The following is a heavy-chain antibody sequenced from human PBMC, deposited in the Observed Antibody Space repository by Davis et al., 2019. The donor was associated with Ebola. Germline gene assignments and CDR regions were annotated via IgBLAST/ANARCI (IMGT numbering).Heavy chain of an antibody. J-gene: IGHJ4*02. CDR2: IYSGGST. CDR3: ARAYSSSWYRGFDY. V-gene: IGHV3-53*01. CDR1: GFTVSSNY. D-gene: IGHD6-13*01. Sequence: GESLKISCAASGFTVSSNYMSWVRQAPGKGLEWVSVIYSGGSTYYADSVKGRFTISRENSKNTLYLQMNSLRAEDTAVYYCARAYSSSWYRGFDYWGQGTLVTVSS.